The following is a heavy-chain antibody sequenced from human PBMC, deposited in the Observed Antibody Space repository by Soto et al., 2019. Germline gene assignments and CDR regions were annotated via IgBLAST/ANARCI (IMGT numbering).Heavy chain of an antibody. Sequence: QLQLQESGPGLVKPSETLSLTCTVSGGSISSSSYYWGWIRQPPGKGLEWIGSIYYSGSTYYNPSLKSRVTISVDTSKNQFSLKLSSVTAADTAVYYCARHDYLYDYVWGSYRAKTGHFDYWGQGTLVTVSS. J-gene: IGHJ4*02. D-gene: IGHD3-16*02. V-gene: IGHV4-39*01. CDR3: ARHDYLYDYVWGSYRAKTGHFDY. CDR1: GGSISSSSYY. CDR2: IYYSGST.